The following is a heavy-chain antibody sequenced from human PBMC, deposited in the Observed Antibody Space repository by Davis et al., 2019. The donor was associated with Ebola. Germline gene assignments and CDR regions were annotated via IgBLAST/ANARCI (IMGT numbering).Heavy chain of an antibody. D-gene: IGHD1-1*01. CDR2: INPHNANT. V-gene: IGHV1-18*04. CDR1: GYTFTNYG. J-gene: IGHJ4*02. Sequence: ASVKVSCKASGYTFTNYGITWVRQAPGQGLEWMGWINPHNANTNYAQNVQGRVTMTTDTSTSTAYMEVGRRRSDDTAVYYCARAQFPTTSDHWGQGTLVTVSS. CDR3: ARAQFPTTSDH.